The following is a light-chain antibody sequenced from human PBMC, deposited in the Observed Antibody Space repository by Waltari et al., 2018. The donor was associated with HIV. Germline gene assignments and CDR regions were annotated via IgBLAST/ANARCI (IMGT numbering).Light chain of an antibody. V-gene: IGLV3-25*03. CDR2: KDS. Sequence: SYELTQPPSVSVSPGQTARITCSGDALPKQYAYWYQQKPGQAPVLGIYKDSDRPSGIPERFSGSSSGTTVTLTISGVQAEDEADYYCQSADSSGTYVVFGGGTKLTVL. J-gene: IGLJ2*01. CDR1: ALPKQY. CDR3: QSADSSGTYVV.